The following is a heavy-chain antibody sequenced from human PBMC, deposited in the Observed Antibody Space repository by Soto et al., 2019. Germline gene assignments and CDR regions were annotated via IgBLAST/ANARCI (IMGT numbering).Heavy chain of an antibody. Sequence: ASVKVSCKASGYTFTSYGISWVRQAPGQGLEWMGWISAYNGNTNYAQKLQGRVTMTTDTSTSTAYMELRSLRSDDTAVYYCARGPCSSTSCYAIYYYYMEVWGKGTTVTVSS. CDR3: ARGPCSSTSCYAIYYYYMEV. D-gene: IGHD2-2*01. J-gene: IGHJ6*03. V-gene: IGHV1-18*01. CDR1: GYTFTSYG. CDR2: ISAYNGNT.